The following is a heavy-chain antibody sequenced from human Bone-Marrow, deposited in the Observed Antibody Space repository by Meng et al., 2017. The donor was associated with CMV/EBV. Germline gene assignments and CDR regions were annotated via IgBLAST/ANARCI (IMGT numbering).Heavy chain of an antibody. CDR2: INWNGGSS. CDR1: GFTFDNYG. D-gene: IGHD4-11*01. CDR3: ARVGYSNLKGDYYYAMDV. V-gene: IGHV3-20*04. J-gene: IGHJ6*02. Sequence: GESLKIYCAASGFTFDNYGMTWVRQAPGKGLEWVSGINWNGGSSGYIDSVKGRFTISRDNAQNSLYLQMNSLRAEDTALYYCARVGYSNLKGDYYYAMDVWGQGTTVTVSS.